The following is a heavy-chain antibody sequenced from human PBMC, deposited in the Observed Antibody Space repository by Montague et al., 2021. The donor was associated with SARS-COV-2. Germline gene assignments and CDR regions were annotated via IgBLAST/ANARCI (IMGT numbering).Heavy chain of an antibody. CDR1: GGSITSYY. Sequence: SETLSLTCTVSGGSITSYYCSWVRQPPRKGLEYIGYINYSGSTNYIPSLTSRVTMSVDTSKNQFSLKLSSVTAADTAVYYCARGDGHYYGSRTYPYYWGQGTLVTVSS. D-gene: IGHD3-10*01. V-gene: IGHV4-59*01. CDR3: ARGDGHYYGSRTYPYY. J-gene: IGHJ4*02. CDR2: INYSGST.